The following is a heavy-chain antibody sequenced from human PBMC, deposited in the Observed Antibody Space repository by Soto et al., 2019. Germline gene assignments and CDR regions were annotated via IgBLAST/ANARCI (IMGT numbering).Heavy chain of an antibody. CDR3: TTDHPFFYVGIGYDD. CDR2: IKSKTDGGTA. Sequence: PGGSLRLSCAGSGFIFSNAWMNWVRQAPGKGLEWVGCIKSKTDGGTADYAAPVTGRFTISRDDSKNTVYLQMNSLKTEDTALYYCTTDHPFFYVGIGYDDWGQGTLDSLSS. J-gene: IGHJ4*02. V-gene: IGHV3-15*07. D-gene: IGHD3-22*01. CDR1: GFIFSNAW.